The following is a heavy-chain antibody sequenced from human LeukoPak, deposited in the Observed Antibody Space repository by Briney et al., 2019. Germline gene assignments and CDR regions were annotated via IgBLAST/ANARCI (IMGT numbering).Heavy chain of an antibody. CDR3: ARDLSGSYYLMEY. Sequence: GGSLRLSCAASGFTFNKYYMRWVRQAPGKGLEWVAKIKEDGSEKYYVDSVKGRFTISRDNAKNSLYLQMNSLRAEDTAVYYCARDLSGSYYLMEYWGQGTLVTVSS. D-gene: IGHD1-26*01. CDR1: GFTFNKYY. J-gene: IGHJ4*02. V-gene: IGHV3-7*01. CDR2: IKEDGSEK.